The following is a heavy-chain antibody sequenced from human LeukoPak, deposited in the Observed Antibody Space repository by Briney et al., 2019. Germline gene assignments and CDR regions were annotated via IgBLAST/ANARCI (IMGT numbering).Heavy chain of an antibody. CDR2: ISSSGSTI. CDR3: ASRDGYKPYYYYYMDV. Sequence: GGSLRLSCAASGFTFSSYEMDWVRQAPGKGLEWVSYISSSGSTIYYADSVKGRFTISRDNAKNSLYLQMNSLRAEDTAVYYCASRDGYKPYYYYYMDVWGKGTTVTVSS. V-gene: IGHV3-48*03. CDR1: GFTFSSYE. D-gene: IGHD5-24*01. J-gene: IGHJ6*03.